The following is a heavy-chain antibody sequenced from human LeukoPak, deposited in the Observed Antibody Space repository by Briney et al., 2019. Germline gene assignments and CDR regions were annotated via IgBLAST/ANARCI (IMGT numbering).Heavy chain of an antibody. Sequence: GGSLRLPCAVSGFTISKFWMSWVRQAPGRGLGWVANIHLEGNEKYHVESVKGRFTTSRDNTKNLLFLQMNDLRVEDTAVYYCARGDDFSGDHWGQGTLVTVSS. CDR3: ARGDDFSGDH. V-gene: IGHV3-7*04. D-gene: IGHD1-1*01. CDR1: GFTISKFW. J-gene: IGHJ4*02. CDR2: IHLEGNEK.